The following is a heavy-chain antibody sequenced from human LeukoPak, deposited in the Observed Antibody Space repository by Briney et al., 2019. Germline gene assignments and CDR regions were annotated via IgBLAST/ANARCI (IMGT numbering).Heavy chain of an antibody. J-gene: IGHJ4*02. D-gene: IGHD3-22*01. CDR3: AKLGSYHDSSGYYRDFDY. CDR2: ISGSSGNI. V-gene: IGHV3-23*01. Sequence: GGSLRLSCAASGFTFRSYTMSWVRQAPGKGLEWVAVISGSSGNIYYADSVKGRFTISRDNSKNTLFLQMNSLRAEDTPVYYCAKLGSYHDSSGYYRDFDYWGQGTLVTVSS. CDR1: GFTFRSYT.